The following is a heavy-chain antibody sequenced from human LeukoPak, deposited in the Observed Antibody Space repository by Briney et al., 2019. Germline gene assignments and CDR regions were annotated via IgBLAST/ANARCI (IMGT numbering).Heavy chain of an antibody. J-gene: IGHJ6*03. D-gene: IGHD1-14*01. CDR2: ISHDGNNK. CDR3: ARDRGNQRGYYYYYMDV. Sequence: GGSLRLSCAASGFPFSDYGMYWVRQAPGKGLEWLAVISHDGNNKYYADSVKGRITISRDNSKSTLYLQMNSLRAEDTAVYYCARDRGNQRGYYYYYMDVWGKGTTVTVSS. CDR1: GFPFSDYG. V-gene: IGHV3-30*03.